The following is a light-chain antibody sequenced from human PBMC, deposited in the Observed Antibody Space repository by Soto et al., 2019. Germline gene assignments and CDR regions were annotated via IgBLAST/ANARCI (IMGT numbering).Light chain of an antibody. J-gene: IGKJ5*01. CDR3: QQRRSWPPIT. CDR1: QSVATY. CDR2: DAS. V-gene: IGKV3-11*01. Sequence: EIVLTQSPATLSLSPGERATLSCGASQSVATYLAWYQQTPGQAPRLLISDASNRAAGIPARSSGSGSGTHFKLTISSLEPEDVAVYYCQQRRSWPPITFGQGTRLEIK.